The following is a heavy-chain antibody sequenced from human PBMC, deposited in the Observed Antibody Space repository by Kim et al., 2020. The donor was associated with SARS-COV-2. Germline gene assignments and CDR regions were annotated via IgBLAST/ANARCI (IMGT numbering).Heavy chain of an antibody. CDR3: AKAHDLYRYSSSWYPLFDY. J-gene: IGHJ4*02. D-gene: IGHD6-13*01. V-gene: IGHV3-9*01. CDR2: ISWNSGSI. Sequence: GGSLRLSCAASGFTFDDYAMHWVRQAPGTGLEWVSCISWNSGSIGYADSVKGRFSISRDNAKNSLYLQMNSLRAEDTALYYCAKAHDLYRYSSSWYPLFDYWGQGTLVTVSS. CDR1: GFTFDDYA.